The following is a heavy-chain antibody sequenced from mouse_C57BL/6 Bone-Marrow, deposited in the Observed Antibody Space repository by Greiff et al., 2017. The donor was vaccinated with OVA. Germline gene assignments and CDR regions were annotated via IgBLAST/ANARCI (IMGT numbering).Heavy chain of an antibody. V-gene: IGHV14-3*01. J-gene: IGHJ2*01. CDR2: IDPANGNT. CDR3: ASPNRDY. CDR1: GFHIKNTY. Sequence: VQLQQSVAELVRPGASVKLSCTASGFHIKNTYMHWVKQRPEQGLEWIGRIDPANGNTKYAPKFQGKATITADTSSNTAYLQLSSLASEDTAIYYCASPNRDYWGQGTTLTVSS.